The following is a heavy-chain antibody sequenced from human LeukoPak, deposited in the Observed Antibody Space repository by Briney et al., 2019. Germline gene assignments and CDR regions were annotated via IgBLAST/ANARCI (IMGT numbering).Heavy chain of an antibody. J-gene: IGHJ4*02. CDR2: IKSKTDGGTT. V-gene: IGHV3-15*01. CDR3: TTKGRTYYYDSSGYYYMDY. D-gene: IGHD3-22*01. CDR1: GFTFSNAW. Sequence: PGGSLRLSCAASGFTFSNAWMSWVRQAPGKGLEWVGRIKSKTDGGTTDYAAPVKGRFTISRDDSKNTLYLQMNSLKTEDTAVYYCTTKGRTYYYDSSGYYYMDYWGQGTLVTVSS.